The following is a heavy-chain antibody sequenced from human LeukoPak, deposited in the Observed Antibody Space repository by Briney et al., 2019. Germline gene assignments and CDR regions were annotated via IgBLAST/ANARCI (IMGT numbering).Heavy chain of an antibody. V-gene: IGHV5-51*01. D-gene: IGHD2-2*02. CDR3: ARQKFCIGTGCYTNYYYGLDV. CDR1: GYSFTSYW. Sequence: GEFLKISCKASGYSFTSYWIGWVRQMPGKGLEWVGIIYPGDSDTRYSPSFQGQVTISADESNTTAYLQWSSLKASDTAMYYCARQKFCIGTGCYTNYYYGLDVWGRGTTVTVSS. CDR2: IYPGDSDT. J-gene: IGHJ6*02.